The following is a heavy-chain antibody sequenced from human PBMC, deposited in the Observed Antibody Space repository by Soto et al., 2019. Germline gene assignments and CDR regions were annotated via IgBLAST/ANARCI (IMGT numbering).Heavy chain of an antibody. CDR3: ARVGRYYSGSGDLANDAFDI. D-gene: IGHD3-10*01. CDR1: GGTFSSYT. Sequence: QVQLVQSGAEVKKPGSSVKVSCKASGGTFSSYTISWVRQAPGQGLEWMGRIIPILGIANYAQKFQGRVTITADKSXXTXYXXLSSLRSEDTAVYYCARVGRYYSGSGDLANDAFDIWGQGTMVTVSS. V-gene: IGHV1-69*02. CDR2: IIPILGIA. J-gene: IGHJ3*02.